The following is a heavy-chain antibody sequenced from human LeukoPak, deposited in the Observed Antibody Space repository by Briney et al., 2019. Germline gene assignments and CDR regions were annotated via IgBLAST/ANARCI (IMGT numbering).Heavy chain of an antibody. CDR1: GYTFTSYG. CDR3: ARDRTGFWSGYYNWFDP. J-gene: IGHJ5*02. CDR2: ISAYNGNT. Sequence: ASVKVSCKASGYTFTSYGIGWVRQAPGQGLEWMGWISAYNGNTNYAQKLQGRVTMTTDTSTSTAYMELRSLRSDDTAVYYCARDRTGFWSGYYNWFDPWGQGTLVTVSS. V-gene: IGHV1-18*01. D-gene: IGHD3-3*01.